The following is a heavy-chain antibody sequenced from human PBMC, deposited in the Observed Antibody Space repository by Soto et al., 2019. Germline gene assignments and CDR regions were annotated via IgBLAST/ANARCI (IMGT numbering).Heavy chain of an antibody. CDR2: INHSGST. J-gene: IGHJ4*02. Sequence: SETLSLTCAVYGGSFSGYYWSWIRQPPGKGLEWIGEINHSGSTNYNPSLKSRVTISVDTSKNQFSLKLSSVTAADTAVYYCASPGIAARRGLDYWGQGTLVTVSS. D-gene: IGHD6-6*01. CDR1: GGSFSGYY. V-gene: IGHV4-34*01. CDR3: ASPGIAARRGLDY.